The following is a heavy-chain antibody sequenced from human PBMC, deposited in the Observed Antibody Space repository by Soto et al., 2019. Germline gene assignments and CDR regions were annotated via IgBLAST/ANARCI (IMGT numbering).Heavy chain of an antibody. J-gene: IGHJ4*02. CDR3: ARLAMITFGGVIVMEGYYFDY. V-gene: IGHV1-3*01. CDR2: INAGNGNT. Sequence: ASVKVSCKASGYTFTSYVMHWVRQAPGQRLEWMGWINAGNGNTKYSQKFQGRVTITRDTSASTAYMELSSLRSEDTAVYYCARLAMITFGGVIVMEGYYFDYWGQGTLVTVSS. D-gene: IGHD3-16*02. CDR1: GYTFTSYV.